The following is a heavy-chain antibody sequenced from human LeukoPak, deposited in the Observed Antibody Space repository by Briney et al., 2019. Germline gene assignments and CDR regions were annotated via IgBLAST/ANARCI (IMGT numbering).Heavy chain of an antibody. CDR2: INHSGST. D-gene: IGHD6-19*01. CDR1: GGSFSGYY. J-gene: IGHJ5*02. Sequence: SETLSLTCAVYGGSFSGYYWSWIRQPPGKGLEWIGEINHSGSTNYNPSLKSRVTISVDTSKNQFSLKLSSVTAADTAVYYCARRGYSSGWKGFGPWGQGTLVTVSS. V-gene: IGHV4-34*01. CDR3: ARRGYSSGWKGFGP.